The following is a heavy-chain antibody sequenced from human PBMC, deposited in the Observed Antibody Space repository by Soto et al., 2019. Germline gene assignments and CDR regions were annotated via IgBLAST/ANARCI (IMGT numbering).Heavy chain of an antibody. V-gene: IGHV1-18*04. Sequence: EASVKVSFRASGYTFTIYGISWVRQAPGQGPEWMGWISAYNGNTNYAQKLQCRVTMTTDTSTSTAYMELRSLRSDDTAVYYCARDEITMVRGSIIAGRCFDYWGQGTLVTVSS. J-gene: IGHJ4*02. D-gene: IGHD3-10*01. CDR2: ISAYNGNT. CDR1: GYTFTIYG. CDR3: ARDEITMVRGSIIAGRCFDY.